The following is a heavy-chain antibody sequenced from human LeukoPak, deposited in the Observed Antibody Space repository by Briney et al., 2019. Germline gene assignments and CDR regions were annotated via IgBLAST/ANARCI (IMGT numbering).Heavy chain of an antibody. CDR2: ISTSGSTI. J-gene: IGHJ4*02. V-gene: IGHV3-48*03. D-gene: IGHD1-1*01. Sequence: GGSLRLSCAPSGFTFTSYEFNWVRQAPGKGLEWVSYISTSGSTIYYADSVKGRFTISRDNAKNSLYLQMNSLRAEDTAVYYCARGTYYSDCWGQGTLVTVSS. CDR3: ARGTYYSDC. CDR1: GFTFTSYE.